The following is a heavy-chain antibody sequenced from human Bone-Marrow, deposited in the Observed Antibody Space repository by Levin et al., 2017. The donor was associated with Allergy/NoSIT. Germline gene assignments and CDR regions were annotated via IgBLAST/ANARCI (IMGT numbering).Heavy chain of an antibody. CDR1: GFTFSSCW. D-gene: IGHD6-19*01. CDR3: ARDTTLAGEA. CDR2: IKEDGSQK. J-gene: IGHJ5*02. Sequence: GESLKISCAASGFTFSSCWMTWVRQAPGKGLEWVANIKEDGSQKYYADSVKGRFTISRDNANNSLYLQMNYLGVDDTAVYHCARDTTLAGEAWGQGTLVTVSS. V-gene: IGHV3-7*03.